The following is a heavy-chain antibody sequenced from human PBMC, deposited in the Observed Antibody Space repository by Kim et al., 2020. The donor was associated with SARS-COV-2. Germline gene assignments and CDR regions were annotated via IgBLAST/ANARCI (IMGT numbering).Heavy chain of an antibody. CDR2: IYYNGST. D-gene: IGHD3-10*01. Sequence: SETLSLTCTVSGGSVSTAGFYWSWIRQLPGKGLEWMGYIYYNGSTYYTPSLESRLTMSIDTSQNQFSLRLSSVTAADTAVYYCARPITRIRTMDTSYFIDVGGKGTTVIVSS. CDR1: GGSVSTAGFY. J-gene: IGHJ6*03. V-gene: IGHV4-31*03. CDR3: ARPITRIRTMDTSYFIDV.